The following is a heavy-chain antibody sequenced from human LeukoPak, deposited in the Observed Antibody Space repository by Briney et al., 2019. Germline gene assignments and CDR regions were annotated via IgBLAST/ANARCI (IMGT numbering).Heavy chain of an antibody. D-gene: IGHD2/OR15-2a*01. V-gene: IGHV3-74*01. CDR2: INPDARTT. CDR3: ARGTALQDY. CDR1: GFAFSSYW. Sequence: GGSLRLSCAASGFAFSSYWMHWVRRPPGKGLVWVSHINPDARTTTYADSVKGRFTISRDNAQNTLYLQMDSLRAEDTAVYYCARGTALQDYWGQGTLVTVSS. J-gene: IGHJ4*02.